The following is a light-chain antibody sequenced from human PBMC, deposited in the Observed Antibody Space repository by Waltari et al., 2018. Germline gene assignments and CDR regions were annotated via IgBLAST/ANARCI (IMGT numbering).Light chain of an antibody. Sequence: IVMTQSPLSLSVTPGQPASISCKSRRSLLHSDGETYLYWYLQKPGHPPQLLIHEVSNRFSGVPDRFSGSGSGTYFTLRISRVETEDVGVYYCMQSMQVPLTFGQGTRLDLK. CDR2: EVS. V-gene: IGKV2D-29*01. CDR3: MQSMQVPLT. CDR1: RSLLHSDGETY. J-gene: IGKJ5*01.